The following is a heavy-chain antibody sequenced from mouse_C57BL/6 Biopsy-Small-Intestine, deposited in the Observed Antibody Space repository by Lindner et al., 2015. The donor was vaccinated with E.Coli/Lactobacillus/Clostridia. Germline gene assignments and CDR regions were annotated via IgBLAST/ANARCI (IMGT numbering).Heavy chain of an antibody. CDR1: GFTFSDYG. D-gene: IGHD2-3*01. CDR2: ISSGNSTI. Sequence: VQLQESGGGLVKPGGSLKLSCAASGFTFSDYGMHWVRQAPEKGLEWVAYISSGNSTIYYADTVKGRFTISRDNAKNTLFLQMTSLRSEDTAMYYCARDGYHNFDYWGQGTTLTVSS. V-gene: IGHV5-17*01. J-gene: IGHJ2*01. CDR3: ARDGYHNFDY.